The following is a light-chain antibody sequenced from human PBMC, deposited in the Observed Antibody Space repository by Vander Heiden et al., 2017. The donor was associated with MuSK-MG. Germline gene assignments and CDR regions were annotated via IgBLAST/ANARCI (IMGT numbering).Light chain of an antibody. J-gene: IGLJ1*01. V-gene: IGLV1-40*01. CDR2: GNS. Sequence: QSVLTQPPSVSGAPGQRVTISCTGSSSNIGAGYDVHWYQQLPGTAPKLLIYGNSNRPSGVPDRFSGSKSGTSASLVITGLQAEDEADYYCQSYDSSLSVFYVFGTGTKVTVL. CDR3: QSYDSSLSVFYV. CDR1: SSNIGAGYD.